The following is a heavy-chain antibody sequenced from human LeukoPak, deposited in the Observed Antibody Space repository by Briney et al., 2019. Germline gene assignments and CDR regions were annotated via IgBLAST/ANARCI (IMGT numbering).Heavy chain of an antibody. CDR1: GGSISSYY. J-gene: IGHJ3*02. D-gene: IGHD3-10*01. V-gene: IGHV4-4*07. Sequence: SETLSLTCTVSGGSISSYYWSWIRQPGGKGLEWIGRIYTSGSTNYNPSLKSRVTMSVDTSKNQSSLKLSSVTAADTAVYYCARNYGSGSYDAFDIWGQGTMVTVSS. CDR3: ARNYGSGSYDAFDI. CDR2: IYTSGST.